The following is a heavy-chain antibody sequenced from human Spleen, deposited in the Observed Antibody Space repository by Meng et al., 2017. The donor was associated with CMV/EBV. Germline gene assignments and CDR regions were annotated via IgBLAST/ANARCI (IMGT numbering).Heavy chain of an antibody. Sequence: LSLTCAVYGRSFSGYYWSWIRQPPGKGLEWIGEINHSGSTNYNPSLKSRVTISVDTSKNQFSLKLSSVTAADTAVYYCARAIGWFDPWGQGTLVTVSS. V-gene: IGHV4-34*01. CDR1: GRSFSGYY. D-gene: IGHD3-10*01. CDR3: ARAIGWFDP. CDR2: INHSGST. J-gene: IGHJ5*02.